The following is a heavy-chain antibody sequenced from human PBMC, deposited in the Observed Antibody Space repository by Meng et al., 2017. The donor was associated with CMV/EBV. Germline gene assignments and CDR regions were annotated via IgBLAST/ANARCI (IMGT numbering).Heavy chain of an antibody. CDR1: GYTFTGYY. V-gene: IGHV1-2*02. Sequence: ASVKVSCKASGYTFTGYYMHWVRQAPGQGLEWVGWINPNSGGTNYAQKFQGRVTMTRDTSISTAYMELSRLRSDDTAVYYCARDVHSSSSTSSWFDPWGQGTLVTVSS. J-gene: IGHJ5*02. CDR2: INPNSGGT. CDR3: ARDVHSSSSTSSWFDP. D-gene: IGHD6-6*01.